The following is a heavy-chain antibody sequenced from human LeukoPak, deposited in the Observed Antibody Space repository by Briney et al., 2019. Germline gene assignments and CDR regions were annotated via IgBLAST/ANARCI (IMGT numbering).Heavy chain of an antibody. Sequence: GGSLRLSCAASGFTFSSYAMSWVRQAPGKGLEWVSAISGSGGSTYYADSVKGRFTISRDNSKNTLYLQMNSLRAEDTAVYYCAKVLRYFDWSQPFDYWGQGTLVTVSS. J-gene: IGHJ4*02. D-gene: IGHD3-9*01. CDR2: ISGSGGST. CDR3: AKVLRYFDWSQPFDY. V-gene: IGHV3-23*01. CDR1: GFTFSSYA.